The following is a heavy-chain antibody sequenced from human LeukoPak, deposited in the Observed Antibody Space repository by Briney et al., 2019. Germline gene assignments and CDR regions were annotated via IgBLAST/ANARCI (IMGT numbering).Heavy chain of an antibody. CDR2: IYSGGST. Sequence: GGSLRLSCAASGFTVSSSYMTWVRQAPGRGLEWVSVIYSGGSTYNADSVKGRFTVSRDNSKNTVYLEMNSLRAEDTALYYCARARDRWELRGVFDYWAREPWSPSPQ. J-gene: IGHJ4*02. CDR1: GFTVSSSY. V-gene: IGHV3-66*01. D-gene: IGHD1-26*01. CDR3: ARARDRWELRGVFDY.